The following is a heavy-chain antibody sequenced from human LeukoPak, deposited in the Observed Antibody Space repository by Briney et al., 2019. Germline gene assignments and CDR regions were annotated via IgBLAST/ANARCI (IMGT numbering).Heavy chain of an antibody. CDR3: ARVLGAHRYGSIDH. V-gene: IGHV1-2*02. J-gene: IGHJ4*02. Sequence: ASVKVSCKSAGYTFTGYYMHWVRQAPGQGLEWMGWINPNSGGTNYAQKFQGRVTMTRDTATSTVYMELSSLTSEDTAIYYCARVLGAHRYGSIDHWGQGTLVTVSS. D-gene: IGHD5-18*01. CDR2: INPNSGGT. CDR1: GYTFTGYY.